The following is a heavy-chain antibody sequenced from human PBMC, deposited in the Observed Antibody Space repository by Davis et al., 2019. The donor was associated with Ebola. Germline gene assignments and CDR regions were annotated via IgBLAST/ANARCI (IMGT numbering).Heavy chain of an antibody. J-gene: IGHJ4*02. Sequence: PGGSLRLSCAASGFTFSSYSMNWVRQAPGKGLEWVSSISSSSSYIYYADSVKGRFTISRDNAKNSLYLQMNSLRAEDTAVYYCARDIGDSSGPQDYWGQGTLVTVSS. CDR1: GFTFSSYS. CDR2: ISSSSSYI. V-gene: IGHV3-21*01. CDR3: ARDIGDSSGPQDY. D-gene: IGHD6-19*01.